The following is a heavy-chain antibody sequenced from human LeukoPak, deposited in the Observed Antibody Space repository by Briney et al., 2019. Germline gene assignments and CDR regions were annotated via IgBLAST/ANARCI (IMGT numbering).Heavy chain of an antibody. CDR2: ISGSATGT. CDR1: GFTFASYA. CDR3: AKSGEYSSSSAPYNYFDY. V-gene: IGHV3-23*01. Sequence: RGSLRLSCAASGFTFASYAMGWVRRAPGRGLEWVSAISGSATGTYYADSVKGRFTISRDNSKKTLHLQMNSLRAEDTAIYYCAKSGEYSSSSAPYNYFDYWGQGTLVTVSS. D-gene: IGHD6-6*01. J-gene: IGHJ4*02.